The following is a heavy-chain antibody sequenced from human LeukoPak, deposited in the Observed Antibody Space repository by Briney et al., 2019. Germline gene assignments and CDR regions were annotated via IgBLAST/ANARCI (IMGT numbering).Heavy chain of an antibody. CDR1: GFTFSSYS. Sequence: GGSLRLSCAASGFTFSSYSMNWVRQAPGKGLEWVSSISSSSSYIYYADSVKGRFTISRDNAKNSLYLQMNSLRAEDTAVYYCAREDIVVAPAAADAFDIWGQGTMVTVSS. CDR3: AREDIVVAPAAADAFDI. V-gene: IGHV3-21*01. J-gene: IGHJ3*02. CDR2: ISSSSSYI. D-gene: IGHD2-2*01.